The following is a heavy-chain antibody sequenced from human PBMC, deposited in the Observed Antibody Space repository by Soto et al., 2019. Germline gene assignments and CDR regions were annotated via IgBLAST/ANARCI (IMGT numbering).Heavy chain of an antibody. J-gene: IGHJ5*02. CDR1: GYTFTSYG. CDR3: AKASGSSYWFDP. CDR2: ISAYNGNT. D-gene: IGHD1-26*01. V-gene: IGHV1-18*01. Sequence: VSVKVSCKASGYTFTSYGIRWVRQAPGQRLEWMGWISAYNGNTNYAQKLQGRVTMTTDTSTSTAYMELRSLRSDDTAVYYCAKASGSSYWFDPWGQGTLVTVYS.